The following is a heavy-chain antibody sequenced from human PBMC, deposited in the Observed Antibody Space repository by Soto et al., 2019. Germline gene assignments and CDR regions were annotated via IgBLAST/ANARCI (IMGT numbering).Heavy chain of an antibody. CDR1: GSTFSNYA. CDR2: VSYDGDNE. D-gene: IGHD6-19*01. V-gene: IGHV3-30*03. J-gene: IGHJ1*01. CDR3: ARCSGWLGYYRY. Sequence: SLRLSWVASGSTFSNYAMHWVRQAPGKGLEWVAIVSYDGDNEYYADSVRGRFFISRDNSKNTLYLRMNTLRNEDTAIYYCARCSGWLGYYRYWGHGTEVTVSS.